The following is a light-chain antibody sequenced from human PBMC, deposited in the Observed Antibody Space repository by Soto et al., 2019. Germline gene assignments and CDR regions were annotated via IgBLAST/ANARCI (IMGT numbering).Light chain of an antibody. CDR1: SSNIGSNT. J-gene: IGLJ2*01. V-gene: IGLV1-44*01. CDR2: SNN. Sequence: QSVLTQPPSASGTPGQRVTISCPGSSSNIGSNTVNWYQQLPGTAPKLLIYSNNQRPSGVPDRFSGSKSGTSASLAISGLQSEDEADYYCAAWDDSLNGVVFGGGTKFTVL. CDR3: AAWDDSLNGVV.